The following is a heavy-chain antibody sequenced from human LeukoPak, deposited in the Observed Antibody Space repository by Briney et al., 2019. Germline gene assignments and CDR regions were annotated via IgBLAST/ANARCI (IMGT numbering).Heavy chain of an antibody. CDR3: AREHNDFWSGYFDY. CDR2: IKQEGSEK. V-gene: IGHV3-7*01. Sequence: GGSLRLSCAASGFTFSRYWLSWVREAPGKGLERVANIKQEGSEKYYMDSVKGRFTISRDNAKNSLYMRMNSLRAEDTAVYYCAREHNDFWSGYFDYWGQGTLVTVSS. J-gene: IGHJ4*02. D-gene: IGHD3-3*01. CDR1: GFTFSRYW.